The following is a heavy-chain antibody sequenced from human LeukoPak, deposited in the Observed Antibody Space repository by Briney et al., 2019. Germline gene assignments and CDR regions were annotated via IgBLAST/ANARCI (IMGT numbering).Heavy chain of an antibody. D-gene: IGHD5-12*01. V-gene: IGHV3-21*06. CDR2: IGTSSHYM. CDR1: GFTFSSHT. Sequence: GGSLRLSCAASGFTFSSHTMHWVRQAPGKGLEWVSSIGTSSHYMYYADSVKGRFTISRDDAKNSLYLQMNSLRAEDTAVYYRLRWLHPEYYLDYWGQGTLVTVSS. CDR3: LRWLHPEYYLDY. J-gene: IGHJ4*02.